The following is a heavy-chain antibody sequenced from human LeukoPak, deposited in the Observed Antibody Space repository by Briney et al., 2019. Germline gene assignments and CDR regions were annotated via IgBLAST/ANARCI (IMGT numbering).Heavy chain of an antibody. CDR3: ARALWFGEFLYDY. Sequence: GGSLRLSCAASGFTFSSYAMSWVRQAPGKGLEWVSGISGSGGSTYYADFVKGRFTISRDNSKNTLYLQMNSLRAEDTAVYYCARALWFGEFLYDYWGQGTLVTVSS. CDR2: ISGSGGST. J-gene: IGHJ4*02. D-gene: IGHD3-10*01. V-gene: IGHV3-23*01. CDR1: GFTFSSYA.